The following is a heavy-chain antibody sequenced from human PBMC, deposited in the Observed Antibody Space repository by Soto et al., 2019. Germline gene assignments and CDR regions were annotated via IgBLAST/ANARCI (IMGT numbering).Heavy chain of an antibody. Sequence: QGQLVQSGAEVKKPGSSVKVSCKASGGSFRTYAINWVRQAPGQGLEWMGGIIPMLAAPTYAQKFQGRLTNTADESTTTVYMELSSLTSEDTAVYYCARVGPPSPSVIWFFDLWGRGTLVTVSS. J-gene: IGHJ2*01. V-gene: IGHV1-69*01. CDR1: GGSFRTYA. D-gene: IGHD2-21*01. CDR3: ARVGPPSPSVIWFFDL. CDR2: IIPMLAAP.